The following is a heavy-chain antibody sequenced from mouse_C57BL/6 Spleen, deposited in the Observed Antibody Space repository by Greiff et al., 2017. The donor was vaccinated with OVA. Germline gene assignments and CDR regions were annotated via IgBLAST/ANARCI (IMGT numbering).Heavy chain of an antibody. V-gene: IGHV1-62-2*01. CDR1: GYTFTEYT. CDR3: ARHGPLTTVVADYYAMDY. Sequence: VQLQQSGAELVKPGASVKLSCKASGYTFTEYTIHWVKQRSGQGLEWIGWFYPGSGSIKYNEKFKDKATLTAETSSSTVYMELSRLTSEDSAVYFCARHGPLTTVVADYYAMDYWGQGTSVTVSA. CDR2: FYPGSGSI. D-gene: IGHD1-1*01. J-gene: IGHJ4*01.